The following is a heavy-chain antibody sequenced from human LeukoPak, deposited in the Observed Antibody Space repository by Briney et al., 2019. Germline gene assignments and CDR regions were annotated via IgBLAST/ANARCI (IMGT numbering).Heavy chain of an antibody. CDR2: IYSGGTT. CDR3: ARDVRNRGGVDYFDY. D-gene: IGHD1-14*01. J-gene: IGHJ4*02. CDR1: GFTFSSSA. Sequence: PGGSLRLSCAASGFTFSSSAMSWVRQAPGKGLEWVSIIYSGGTTYYAESVKGRFTISRDNSKNTLYLQMNSLRVEDTAVYYCARDVRNRGGVDYFDYWGQGTLVTVSS. V-gene: IGHV3-53*01.